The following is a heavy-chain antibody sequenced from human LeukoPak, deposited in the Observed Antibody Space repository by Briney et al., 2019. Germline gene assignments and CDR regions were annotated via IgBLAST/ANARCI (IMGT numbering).Heavy chain of an antibody. CDR2: INHSGST. J-gene: IGHJ3*02. CDR1: GGAFSGHY. V-gene: IGHV4-34*01. Sequence: SETLSLTCAVYGGAFSGHYWSWIRQPPGKGLEWIGEINHSGSTNYNPSLKSRVTISVDTSKNQFSLKLSSVTAADTAVYYCARLTPYYDFWSGSYHDAFDIWGQGTMVTVSS. CDR3: ARLTPYYDFWSGSYHDAFDI. D-gene: IGHD3-3*01.